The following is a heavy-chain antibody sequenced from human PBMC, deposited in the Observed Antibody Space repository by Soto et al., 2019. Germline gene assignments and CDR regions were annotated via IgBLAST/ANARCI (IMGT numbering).Heavy chain of an antibody. CDR1: GGSFSGYY. D-gene: IGHD1-7*01. V-gene: IGHV4-34*01. J-gene: IGHJ4*02. CDR2: IDHSGST. Sequence: LPETLSLTCAVYGGSFSGYYWSWIRQPPGKGLEWIGEIDHSGSTNYNPSLKSRVTISVDTSKNQFSLKLSSVTAADTAVYYCETGRSWNYGFFDYWGQGTLVTVSS. CDR3: ETGRSWNYGFFDY.